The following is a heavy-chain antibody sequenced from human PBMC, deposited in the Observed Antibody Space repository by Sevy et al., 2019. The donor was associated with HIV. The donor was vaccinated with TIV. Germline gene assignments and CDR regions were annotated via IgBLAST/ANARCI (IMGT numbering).Heavy chain of an antibody. J-gene: IGHJ4*02. V-gene: IGHV3-7*01. Sequence: GGSPRLSCVGSGFTFSSHWMSWVRQAPGTGLEWVATIKPDGREKYYADFVKGRFTIYRDNAKNSLYLQMNSLRVEDTAVYDCARDLNWAHDYWGQGTLVTVSS. CDR3: ARDLNWAHDY. D-gene: IGHD7-27*01. CDR1: GFTFSSHW. CDR2: IKPDGREK.